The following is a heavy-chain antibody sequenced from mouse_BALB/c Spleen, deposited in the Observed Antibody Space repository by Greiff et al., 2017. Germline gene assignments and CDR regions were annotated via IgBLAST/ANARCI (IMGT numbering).Heavy chain of an antibody. Sequence: EVQLQQSGPELVKPGASVKMSCKASGYTFTSYVMHWVKQKPGQGLEWIGYINPYNDGTKYNEKFKGKATLTSDKSSSTAYMELSSLTSEDSAVYYCARGYGNRYYYAMDYWGQGTSVTVSS. V-gene: IGHV1-14*01. CDR2: INPYNDGT. CDR1: GYTFTSYV. CDR3: ARGYGNRYYYAMDY. J-gene: IGHJ4*01. D-gene: IGHD2-1*01.